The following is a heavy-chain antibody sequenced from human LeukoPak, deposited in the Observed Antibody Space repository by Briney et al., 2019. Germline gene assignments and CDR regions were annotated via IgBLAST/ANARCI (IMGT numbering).Heavy chain of an antibody. CDR1: GGTFSSYA. CDR3: ARTHCSSTSCWAIYFDY. J-gene: IGHJ4*02. Sequence: SVKVSCKASGGTFSSYAISWVRQAPGQGLEWMGGIIPIFGTASYAQKFQGRVTITADESTSTAYMELSSLRSEGTAVYYCARTHCSSTSCWAIYFDYWGQGTLVTVSS. D-gene: IGHD2-2*01. V-gene: IGHV1-69*13. CDR2: IIPIFGTA.